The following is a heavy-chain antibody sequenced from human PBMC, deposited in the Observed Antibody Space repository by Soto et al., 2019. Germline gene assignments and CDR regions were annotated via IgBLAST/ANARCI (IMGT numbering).Heavy chain of an antibody. V-gene: IGHV3-30*03. D-gene: IGHD4-4*01. CDR2: ILHDGSAE. CDR3: ARSRDGYSFYFYYGMDG. CDR1: GFSFTSYC. J-gene: IGHJ6*02. Sequence: HPXGCLRLSCAACGFSFTSYCMHWVRQAPGKGLEWMALILHDGSAEYYADSVKGRFTISRDNSKNTLYLQMNSLRAEDTAVYYCARSRDGYSFYFYYGMDGWGQGTTVTVSS.